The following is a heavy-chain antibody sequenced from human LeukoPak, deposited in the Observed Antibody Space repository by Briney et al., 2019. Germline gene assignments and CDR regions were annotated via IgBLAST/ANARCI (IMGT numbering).Heavy chain of an antibody. CDR3: ARDPRGPTTYDSSARDSLDY. CDR2: ILYDGSMQ. J-gene: IGHJ4*02. V-gene: IGHV3-30*03. CDR1: GFTFSSYS. Sequence: GGSLGLSCAASGFTFSSYSMHWVRQAPGKGLEWLAVILYDGSMQYYAESMKGRLTISRDNSRNTVYMQMSSLRTEDTAVYYCARDPRGPTTYDSSARDSLDYWGQGTLVTVSS. D-gene: IGHD3-22*01.